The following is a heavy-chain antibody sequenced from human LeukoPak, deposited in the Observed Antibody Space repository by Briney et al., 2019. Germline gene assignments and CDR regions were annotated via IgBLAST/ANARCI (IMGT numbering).Heavy chain of an antibody. CDR2: ISSSSSYI. V-gene: IGHV3-21*01. D-gene: IGHD3-3*01. CDR3: ARDRTIFGVATPGWGYYGMDV. CDR1: GFIFSSYS. J-gene: IGHJ6*02. Sequence: PGGSLRLSCAASGFIFSSYSMNWVRQAPGKGLEWVSSISSSSSYIYYADSVKGRFTISRDNAKNSLYLQMNSLRAKDTAVYYCARDRTIFGVATPGWGYYGMDVWGQGTTVTVSS.